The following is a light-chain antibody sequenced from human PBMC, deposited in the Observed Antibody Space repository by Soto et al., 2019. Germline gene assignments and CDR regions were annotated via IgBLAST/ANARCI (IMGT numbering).Light chain of an antibody. CDR2: EAS. V-gene: IGKV1-5*01. CDR3: QEYSRD. CDR1: RXITFW. Sequence: DIQMTQSPSTXXASVGDRVTXXXXASRXITFWLAWYQQKPGKAPKVLIYEASNLESGVPSRFSGSGSGTEFTLTISSLQPDDFATYYCQEYSRDFGGGTRVEIK. J-gene: IGKJ4*01.